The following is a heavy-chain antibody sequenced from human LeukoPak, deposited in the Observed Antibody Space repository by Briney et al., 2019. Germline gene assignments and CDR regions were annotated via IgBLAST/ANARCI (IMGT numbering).Heavy chain of an antibody. CDR1: GLIFSSYG. J-gene: IGHJ6*03. D-gene: IGHD3-16*01. CDR3: AKPVIPSAYQGTYYMDV. Sequence: GGSLRLSCAASGLIFSSYGMHWVRQAPGDGLEWVAYIRHDESKTFYADSVKGRFTISRDNSENTLYLQMHSLRAEDTAMYYCAKPVIPSAYQGTYYMDVWGKGTTVTVSS. CDR2: IRHDESKT. V-gene: IGHV3-30*02.